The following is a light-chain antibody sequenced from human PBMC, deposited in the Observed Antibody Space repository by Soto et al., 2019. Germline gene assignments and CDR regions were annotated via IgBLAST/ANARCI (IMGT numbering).Light chain of an antibody. CDR2: EVT. CDR1: SSDVGSYNL. V-gene: IGLV2-23*02. J-gene: IGLJ2*01. Sequence: QSALTQPASVSGSPGQSITISCTGTSSDVGSYNLVSWYQQLPGKAPKLMIYEVTNRPSGVSNRFSGSKSGNTASLTISGLQAGDEADYYCCSYAGSGTWVFGGGTKVTVL. CDR3: CSYAGSGTWV.